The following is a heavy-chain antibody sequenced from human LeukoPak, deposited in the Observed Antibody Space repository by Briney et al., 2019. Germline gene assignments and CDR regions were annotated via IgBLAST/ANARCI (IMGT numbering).Heavy chain of an antibody. D-gene: IGHD5-18*01. V-gene: IGHV1-3*01. CDR3: ARVLPVRGYSYGENFDY. J-gene: IGHJ4*02. Sequence: ASVKVSCKASGYTFTSYAMHWVRQAPGQGLEWVGWINAGNGNTKYSQKFQGRVTITRDTSASTAYMELSSLRSEDTAVYYCARVLPVRGYSYGENFDYWGQGTLVTVSS. CDR2: INAGNGNT. CDR1: GYTFTSYA.